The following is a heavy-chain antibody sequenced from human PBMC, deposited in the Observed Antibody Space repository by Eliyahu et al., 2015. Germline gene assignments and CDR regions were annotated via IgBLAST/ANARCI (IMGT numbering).Heavy chain of an antibody. V-gene: IGHV5-51*01. CDR2: VDLSDSEA. J-gene: IGHJ4*02. Sequence: EVQLVQSGAEVRKPGXSLKISCXVSEYXLSTYWVAWVRQTPGEGLEWMGIVDLSDSEARYSPSFRGQVTISADKSTSSAYLQWSRLKASDSAIYYCATGAMAGAPLGCDYWGQGTLVTVSS. CDR3: ATGAMAGAPLGCDY. D-gene: IGHD5-18*01. CDR1: EYXLSTYW.